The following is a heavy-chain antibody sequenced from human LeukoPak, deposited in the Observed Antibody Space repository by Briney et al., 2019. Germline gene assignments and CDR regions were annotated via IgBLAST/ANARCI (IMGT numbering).Heavy chain of an antibody. CDR1: GFTFSSYS. CDR2: ISSSNSYI. CDR3: ARDSELLEWLPDSDL. J-gene: IGHJ5*02. V-gene: IGHV3-21*05. Sequence: PGGSLRLSCAASGFTFSSYSMNWVRQAPGKGLEWVSYISSSNSYIYYADSVKGRFTVSRGNAKNSVYLQMNSLRAEDTAVYYCARDSELLEWLPDSDLWGQGTLVTVSS. D-gene: IGHD3-3*01.